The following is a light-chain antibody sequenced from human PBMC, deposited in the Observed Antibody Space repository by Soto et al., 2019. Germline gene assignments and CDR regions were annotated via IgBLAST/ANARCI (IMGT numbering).Light chain of an antibody. Sequence: EMVLTQSPDTLSLSPGERATLSCRATQSVSSSYLAWYQQKPGQAPRLLIYGASSRATGIPDRFSGSGSGTDFTLTISRLEPEDFAVYYCQQYGSSPWTFGQGTKVDI. CDR2: GAS. CDR3: QQYGSSPWT. V-gene: IGKV3-20*01. J-gene: IGKJ1*01. CDR1: QSVSSSY.